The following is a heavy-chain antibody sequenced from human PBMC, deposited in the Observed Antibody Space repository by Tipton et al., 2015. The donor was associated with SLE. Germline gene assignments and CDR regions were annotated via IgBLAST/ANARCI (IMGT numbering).Heavy chain of an antibody. V-gene: IGHV4-4*07. CDR2: FYSSGTT. CDR1: GGSISNYY. D-gene: IGHD3-16*01. Sequence: TLSLTCTVSGGSISNYYWSWIRQPAGKGLEWIGRFYSSGTTNYSPSLKNRVTMSIDTSKNQFSLRLSSVTAADTAVYYCARPSRGAARDAFDIWGQGTMVTVSS. J-gene: IGHJ3*02. CDR3: ARPSRGAARDAFDI.